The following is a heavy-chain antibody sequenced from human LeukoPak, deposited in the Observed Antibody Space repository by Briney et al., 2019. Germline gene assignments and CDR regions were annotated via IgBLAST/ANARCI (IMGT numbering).Heavy chain of an antibody. V-gene: IGHV1-69*04. CDR2: IIPILGIA. J-gene: IGHJ4*02. D-gene: IGHD3-10*01. CDR1: NFVLKNYG. Sequence: SVKVSCKASNFVLKNYGISWVRQAPGQGLEWMGRIIPILGIANYAQKFQGRVTITADKSTSTAYMELSSLRSEDTAVYYCARDPALLGESLDYWGQGTLVTVSS. CDR3: ARDPALLGESLDY.